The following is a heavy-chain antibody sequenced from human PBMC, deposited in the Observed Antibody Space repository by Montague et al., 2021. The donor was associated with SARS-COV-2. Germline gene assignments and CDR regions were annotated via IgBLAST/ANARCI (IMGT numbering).Heavy chain of an antibody. CDR1: GGSFHIFS. J-gene: IGHJ4*02. CDR2: VDQGGKT. D-gene: IGHD1-26*01. V-gene: IGHV4-34*01. CDR3: ARGTRVVGVTPGFRW. Sequence: SETLSLTCAVYGGSFHIFSWGWIRQSPGKGLEWIGKVDQGGKTNYNPSLKSRVTISVDTSKNQFSLNLTSVTAADAAMYYCARGTRVVGVTPGFRWWGQGTQVAVSS.